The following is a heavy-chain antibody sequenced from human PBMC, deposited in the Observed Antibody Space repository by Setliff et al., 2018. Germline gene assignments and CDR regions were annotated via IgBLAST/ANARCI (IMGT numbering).Heavy chain of an antibody. Sequence: QPGGSLRLSCAASGFAFSSFAMTWVRQAPGKRLEWVSTISGAGGNMYYADSVKGRFTISRDNAKNTLYLQMNSLRGEDTAVYFCAVIDWGENFYNMDVWGKGTTVTVSS. CDR1: GFAFSSFA. V-gene: IGHV3-23*01. CDR2: ISGAGGNM. CDR3: AVIDWGENFYNMDV. D-gene: IGHD7-27*01. J-gene: IGHJ6*03.